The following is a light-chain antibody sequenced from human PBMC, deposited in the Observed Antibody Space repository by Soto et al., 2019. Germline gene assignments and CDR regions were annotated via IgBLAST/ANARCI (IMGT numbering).Light chain of an antibody. CDR2: EVV. V-gene: IGLV2-8*01. CDR3: KSYAGSNTYV. J-gene: IGLJ1*01. Sequence: QSALTQLPSASGSPGQSVTISCTGTKSDIGVYDFVSWYQHHPGKAPRLIIYEVVQRPSGVPDRFSGSKSGNTASLTVSGLQAADEADYFCKSYAGSNTYVFGSGTKGTVL. CDR1: KSDIGVYDF.